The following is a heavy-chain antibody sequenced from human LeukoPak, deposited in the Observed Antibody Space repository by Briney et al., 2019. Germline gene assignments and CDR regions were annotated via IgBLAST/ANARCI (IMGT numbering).Heavy chain of an antibody. D-gene: IGHD3-22*01. CDR1: GGSISNYY. J-gene: IGHJ4*02. CDR3: ASLDYYDSSGPFDY. CDR2: IYTSGST. V-gene: IGHV4-4*07. Sequence: MASETLSLTCTVSGGSISNYYWSWIRQPPGKGLEWIGRIYTSGSTNYNPSLKSRVTMSVDTSKNQFSLKLSSVTAADTAVYYCASLDYYDSSGPFDYWGQGTLVTVSS.